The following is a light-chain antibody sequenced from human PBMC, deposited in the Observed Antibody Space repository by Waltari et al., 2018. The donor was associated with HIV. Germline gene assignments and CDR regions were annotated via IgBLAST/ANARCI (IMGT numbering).Light chain of an antibody. J-gene: IGLJ1*01. Sequence: QSVLTQPPSASGTPGQRVTISCSGGSSNIGANIVNWYQLLPGRAPRLLIYATNQRPSGVPDRFSGPKSGTSASLAISGLQSEDEGDYYCATWDNGLNGRHVFGTGTQVTV. CDR2: ATN. V-gene: IGLV1-44*01. CDR3: ATWDNGLNGRHV. CDR1: SSNIGANI.